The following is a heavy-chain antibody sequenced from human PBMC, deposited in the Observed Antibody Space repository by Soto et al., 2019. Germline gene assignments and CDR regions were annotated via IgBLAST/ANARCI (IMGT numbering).Heavy chain of an antibody. CDR2: ISYDGNVA. D-gene: IGHD1-1*01. J-gene: IGHJ4*02. CDR3: AKEGPITNWYFDY. V-gene: IGHV3-30*18. Sequence: QVQLVESGGGVVQPGRSLRLSCAASGFTCSNYGMHWVRQAPGKGLELVIVISYDGNVAYYAESVKGRFTISRDNSKNTLYLQMNSLRTEDTAMYYCAKEGPITNWYFDYWGQGTLVNVS. CDR1: GFTCSNYG.